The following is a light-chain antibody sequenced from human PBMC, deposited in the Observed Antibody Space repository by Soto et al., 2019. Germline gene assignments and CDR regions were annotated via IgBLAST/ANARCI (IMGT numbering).Light chain of an antibody. CDR2: KAS. J-gene: IGKJ1*01. CDR1: QSVRDW. V-gene: IGKV1-5*03. CDR3: LQHNDYPRT. Sequence: DIQMTQSPSTLSASVGDRVTVTCRASQSVRDWVAWYQQQAGRAPRLLIYKASSLQSGVPSRFSGSGFGTEFTLTISSLQPDDFATYYCLQHNDYPRTFGQGTKVDIK.